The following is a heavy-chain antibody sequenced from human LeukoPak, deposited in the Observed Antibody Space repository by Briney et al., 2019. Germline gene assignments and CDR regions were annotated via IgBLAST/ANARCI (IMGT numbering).Heavy chain of an antibody. Sequence: GGSLRLSCTASGFTLGSHDMHWVRQIPGQGLEWVAADSSGFHAFFADSVQGRFTVSREDARNSLYLQMNSLRAGDTAVYYCVREARGYHYTYFDYWGQGTLVTVSS. D-gene: IGHD5-18*01. J-gene: IGHJ4*02. CDR1: GFTLGSHD. V-gene: IGHV3-13*01. CDR2: DSSGFHA. CDR3: VREARGYHYTYFDY.